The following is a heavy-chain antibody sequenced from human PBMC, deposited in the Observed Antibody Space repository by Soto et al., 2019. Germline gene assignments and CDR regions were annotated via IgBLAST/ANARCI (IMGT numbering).Heavy chain of an antibody. D-gene: IGHD4-17*01. CDR3: AKDRGLTTVTFDAFQA. CDR1: GFSFNAYS. V-gene: IGHV3-23*01. J-gene: IGHJ1*01. Sequence: EVHLLESGGGLVQPGGSLRISCAASGFSFNAYSMSWVRQAPGKGLEWVSGIIGSGDSTYYADSVKGRFTISRDNSNNTLYLQMNGLRAGDTAIYYCAKDRGLTTVTFDAFQAWGQGTLVAVSS. CDR2: IIGSGDST.